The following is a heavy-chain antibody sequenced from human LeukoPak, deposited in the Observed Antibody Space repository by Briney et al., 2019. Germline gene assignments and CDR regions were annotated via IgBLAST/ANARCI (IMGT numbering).Heavy chain of an antibody. CDR3: ARAATNSIYYFDY. CDR1: GDSISSYY. Sequence: PSETLSLTCTVSGDSISSYYWNWIRQPPGKGLECIGYIHYSGTTNYNPSLKSRVTISVDRSKNQFSLKLSSVAAADTAVYYCARAATNSIYYFDYWGQGTLVTVSS. CDR2: IHYSGTT. J-gene: IGHJ4*02. V-gene: IGHV4-59*01. D-gene: IGHD4-11*01.